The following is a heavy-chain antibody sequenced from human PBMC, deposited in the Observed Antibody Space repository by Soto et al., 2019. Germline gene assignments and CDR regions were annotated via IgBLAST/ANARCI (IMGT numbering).Heavy chain of an antibody. V-gene: IGHV3-11*06. CDR3: ASFGPATMSDDHYYNMDV. J-gene: IGHJ6*03. Sequence: QVRLVESGGGLVKPGGSLRLSCAASGFTFSDYYMTWIRQAPGKGLEWVSYISSSGIYTNYADSVQGRFTISRDNAKNSLFLQMNSLRGDDTAVYYCASFGPATMSDDHYYNMDVWGQGTTVTVSS. CDR1: GFTFSDYY. CDR2: ISSSGIYT. D-gene: IGHD2-2*01.